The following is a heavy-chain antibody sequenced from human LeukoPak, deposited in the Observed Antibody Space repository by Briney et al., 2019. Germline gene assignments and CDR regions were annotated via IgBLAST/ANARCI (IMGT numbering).Heavy chain of an antibody. Sequence: PGGSLRLSCAASGFTFSSNDMHWVRQAPGKGLEWVAVISYDGSNKYYADSVKGRFTISRDNSKNTLFLQMNTLRPEDTAVYYCAKDPDSGHSSLFDNWGQGTLVTVSS. CDR1: GFTFSSND. CDR3: AKDPDSGHSSLFDN. J-gene: IGHJ4*02. CDR2: ISYDGSNK. V-gene: IGHV3-30*18. D-gene: IGHD5-18*01.